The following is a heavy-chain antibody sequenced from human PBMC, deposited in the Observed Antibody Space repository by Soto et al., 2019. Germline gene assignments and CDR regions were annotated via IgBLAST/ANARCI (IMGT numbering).Heavy chain of an antibody. CDR1: GFTFSDYY. D-gene: IGHD1-26*01. J-gene: IGHJ4*02. CDR3: ARYPVSEVGATTGFDY. Sequence: QVPLVESGGGLVKPGGSLRLSCAASGFTFSDYYMTWIRQAPGKGLEWVSYISSSGSTIYYADSVKGRFTISRDNAKNSVYLQMNSLRAEDTAVYYCARYPVSEVGATTGFDYWGQGTLVTVSS. CDR2: ISSSGSTI. V-gene: IGHV3-11*01.